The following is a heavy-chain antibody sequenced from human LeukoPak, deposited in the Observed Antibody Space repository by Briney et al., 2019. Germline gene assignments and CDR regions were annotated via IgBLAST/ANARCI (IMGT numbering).Heavy chain of an antibody. J-gene: IGHJ3*02. Sequence: GGSLRLSCAASGFTFDDYAMHWVRQAPGKGLEWVSLISWDGSNTYYADSVKGRFTISRDNSKTSLYLQMNSLRAEDTALHYCAKDADSSGSDAFDIWGQGTMVTVSS. CDR3: AKDADSSGSDAFDI. CDR2: ISWDGSNT. CDR1: GFTFDDYA. V-gene: IGHV3-43D*03. D-gene: IGHD3-22*01.